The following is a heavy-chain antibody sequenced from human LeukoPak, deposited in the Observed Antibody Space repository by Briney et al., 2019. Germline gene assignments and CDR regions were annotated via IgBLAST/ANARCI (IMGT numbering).Heavy chain of an antibody. J-gene: IGHJ4*01. CDR2: IYSSGSA. V-gene: IGHV4-59*08. Sequence: PSETLSLTCTVSGGSISSYYWSWIRQPPGKGLEWIGYIYSSGSANYNPSLKSRVIISGDTSKNQISLNLTSVTAADTAVYFCARHRDYYDTWGHGTLVTVSS. D-gene: IGHD3-22*01. CDR1: GGSISSYY. CDR3: ARHRDYYDT.